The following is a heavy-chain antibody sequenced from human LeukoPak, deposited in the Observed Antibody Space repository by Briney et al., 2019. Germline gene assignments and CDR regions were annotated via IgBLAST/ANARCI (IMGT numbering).Heavy chain of an antibody. CDR1: GGTFSSYA. CDR3: ARESSSSSGTNNYYYMDV. D-gene: IGHD6-6*01. V-gene: IGHV1-69*13. J-gene: IGHJ6*03. Sequence: GASVKVSCKASGGTFSSYAISWVRQAPGQGLEWMGGIIPIFGTANYAQKFQGRVTITADESTSTAYMELSSLRSEDTAVYYCARESSSSSGTNNYYYMDVWGKGTTVTVSS. CDR2: IIPIFGTA.